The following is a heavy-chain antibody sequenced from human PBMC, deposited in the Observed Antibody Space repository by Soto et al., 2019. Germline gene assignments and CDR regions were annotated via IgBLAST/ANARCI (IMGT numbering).Heavy chain of an antibody. V-gene: IGHV3-23*01. Sequence: VQLWEFGGGLVQPGWSLRLSCAASGFTFSSYAMSWVRQAPGKGLEWVSAISGSGGSTYYADSVKGRFTISRDNSKNTLYLQMNSLRAEDTAVYYCARPGDPRAGAEIDYWGQGTLVTVSS. CDR1: GFTFSSYA. CDR3: ARPGDPRAGAEIDY. CDR2: ISGSGGST. J-gene: IGHJ4*02. D-gene: IGHD4-17*01.